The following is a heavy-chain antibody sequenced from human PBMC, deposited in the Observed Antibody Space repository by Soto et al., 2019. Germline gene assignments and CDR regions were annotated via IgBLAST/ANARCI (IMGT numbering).Heavy chain of an antibody. Sequence: QVQLVESGGGVVQPGRSLRLSCAASGFTFSSYGMHWVRQAPGKGLEWVAVISYDGSNKYYADSVKGRFTISRDNSKNTVYLKMNSLRAEDTAVYYCAKVWDDSSGWYSSFDYWGQGTLVTVSS. CDR2: ISYDGSNK. D-gene: IGHD6-19*01. V-gene: IGHV3-30*18. CDR1: GFTFSSYG. CDR3: AKVWDDSSGWYSSFDY. J-gene: IGHJ4*02.